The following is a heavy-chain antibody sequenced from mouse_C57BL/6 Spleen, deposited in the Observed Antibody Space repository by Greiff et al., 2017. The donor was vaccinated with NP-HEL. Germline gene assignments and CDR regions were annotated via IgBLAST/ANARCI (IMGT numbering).Heavy chain of an antibody. Sequence: EVKLVESGGGLVKPGGSLKLSCAASGFTFSSYAMSWVRQTPEKRLEWVATISDGGSYTYYPDNVKGRFTISRDNAKNNLYLQMSHLKSEDTAMYYCAREGEYWYFDVWGTGTTVTVSS. CDR3: AREGEYWYFDV. CDR1: GFTFSSYA. CDR2: ISDGGSYT. J-gene: IGHJ1*03. V-gene: IGHV5-4*01.